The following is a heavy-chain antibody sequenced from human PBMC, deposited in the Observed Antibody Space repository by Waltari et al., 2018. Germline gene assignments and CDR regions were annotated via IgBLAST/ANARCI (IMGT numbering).Heavy chain of an antibody. Sequence: QLQLQESGPGLVKASETLSLTCTVSGDSISSSSYYWGWVRQPPGKGLEWIGNMYYRGSSNSSPALKRRGTISGDTSKSQFSLKLSSVTAADTSMYYCVRHARTTSGGKHFDHWGQGMLVTVSP. CDR3: VRHARTTSGGKHFDH. D-gene: IGHD2-15*01. CDR1: GDSISSSSYY. V-gene: IGHV4-39*01. CDR2: MYYRGSS. J-gene: IGHJ4*02.